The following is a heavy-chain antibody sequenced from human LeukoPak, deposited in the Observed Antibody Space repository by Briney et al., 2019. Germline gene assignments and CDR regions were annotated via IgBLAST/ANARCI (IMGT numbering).Heavy chain of an antibody. V-gene: IGHV3-23*01. Sequence: GGSLRLSCAASGFTFSSYGMSWVRQAPGKGLEWVSAISGSGDYTYYADSVRGRFTVSRDNSKSTLNLQINSLRAEDTALYYCAKDQEAYSSSWYDYWGQGTLVTVSS. D-gene: IGHD6-13*01. CDR1: GFTFSSYG. J-gene: IGHJ4*02. CDR2: ISGSGDYT. CDR3: AKDQEAYSSSWYDY.